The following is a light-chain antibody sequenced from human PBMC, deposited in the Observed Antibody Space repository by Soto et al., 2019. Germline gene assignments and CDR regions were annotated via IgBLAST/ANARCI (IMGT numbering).Light chain of an antibody. V-gene: IGKV3-11*01. CDR2: DAS. CDR1: QSVSSY. Sequence: EIVLTQSPATLSLSPGERATLSCRASQSVSSYLAWYQQKPGQAPSLLIYDASSRATGIPARFSGSGSGTDFPLTISSLGPEDLAVYYVQHGSTGQRLGKGPKV. J-gene: IGKJ1*01. CDR3: QHGSTGQR.